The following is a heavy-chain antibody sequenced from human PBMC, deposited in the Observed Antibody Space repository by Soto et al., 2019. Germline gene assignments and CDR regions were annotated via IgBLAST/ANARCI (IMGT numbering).Heavy chain of an antibody. J-gene: IGHJ4*02. V-gene: IGHV1-46*01. D-gene: IGHD5-12*01. CDR3: ANPSGYDFFSLYY. Sequence: QVQLVPSGAEVKKPGASVKVSCKASGYTFTSYYMHWVRQAPGQGLEWMGIINPSGGSTSYAQKFQGRLNMTRDTSTSTVYMELSSLRSEDTAVYYCANPSGYDFFSLYYWGQGTLVTVSS. CDR2: INPSGGST. CDR1: GYTFTSYY.